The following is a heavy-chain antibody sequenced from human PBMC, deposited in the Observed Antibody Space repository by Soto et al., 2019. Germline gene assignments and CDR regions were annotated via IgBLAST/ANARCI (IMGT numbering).Heavy chain of an antibody. CDR1: GFTFSSYG. CDR2: ISYDGSNK. D-gene: IGHD2-2*02. V-gene: IGHV3-30*18. Sequence: QVQLVESGGGVVQPGRSLRLSCAASGFTFSSYGMHWVRQAPGKGLEWVAVISYDGSNKYYAYSVKGRFTISRDNSKNTLYLQMNSLRAEATVEYYWAKDAIPHYCYMDVWGKGTTVTVSS. CDR3: AKDAIPHYCYMDV. J-gene: IGHJ6*03.